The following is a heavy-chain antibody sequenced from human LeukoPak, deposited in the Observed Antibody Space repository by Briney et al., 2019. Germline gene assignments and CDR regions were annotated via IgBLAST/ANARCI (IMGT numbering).Heavy chain of an antibody. CDR3: ASAQPGGDYYYMDV. CDR1: GYTFTSYG. D-gene: IGHD2-2*01. J-gene: IGHJ6*03. CDR2: ISAYNGNT. V-gene: IGHV1-18*01. Sequence: ASVKVSCKASGYTFTSYGISWVRQAPGQGLEWMGWISAYNGNTNYAQKLQGRVTMTTDTSTSTAYMELRSLRSDDTAVYYCASAQPGGDYYYMDVWGKGTTVTVSS.